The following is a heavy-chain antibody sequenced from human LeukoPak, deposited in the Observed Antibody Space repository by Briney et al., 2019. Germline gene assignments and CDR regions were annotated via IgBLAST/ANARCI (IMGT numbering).Heavy chain of an antibody. CDR3: ANLYGDSPGAFDI. CDR2: ISSSGST. CDR1: GFTFSDYY. V-gene: IGHV3-11*01. D-gene: IGHD4-17*01. J-gene: IGHJ3*02. Sequence: GGSLRLSCAASGFTFSDYYMSWIRQAPGKGLEWVSYISSSGSTYYADSVKGRFTISRDNSKNTLYLQMNSLRAEDTAVYYCANLYGDSPGAFDIWGQGTMVTVSS.